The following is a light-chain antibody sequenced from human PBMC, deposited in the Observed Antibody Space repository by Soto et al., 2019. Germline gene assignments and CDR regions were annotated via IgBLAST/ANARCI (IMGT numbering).Light chain of an antibody. CDR2: EGS. Sequence: QSALTQPASVSGSPGQSITISCTETSSDVGSYNLVPWYQQHPGKAPKLMIYEGSKRPSGVSNRFSGSKSGNTASLTISGLQAEDEADYYCCSYVTYSGVVFGGGTKLTVL. J-gene: IGLJ2*01. V-gene: IGLV2-23*01. CDR3: CSYVTYSGVV. CDR1: SSDVGSYNL.